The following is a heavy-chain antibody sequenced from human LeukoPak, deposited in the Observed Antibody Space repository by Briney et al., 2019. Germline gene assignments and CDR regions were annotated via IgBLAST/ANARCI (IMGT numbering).Heavy chain of an antibody. Sequence: GASVKVSCKASGDTFTSYGISWGRQAPGQGLEWMGVSIPIFGTANYAQKFQGRATITADESTSTAYMELSSLRSEDPPVYSCPRGAAVRYNYGPGDYWGQGNLVTVSS. J-gene: IGHJ4*02. CDR3: PRGAAVRYNYGPGDY. CDR2: SIPIFGTA. CDR1: GDTFTSYG. D-gene: IGHD5-18*01. V-gene: IGHV1-69*13.